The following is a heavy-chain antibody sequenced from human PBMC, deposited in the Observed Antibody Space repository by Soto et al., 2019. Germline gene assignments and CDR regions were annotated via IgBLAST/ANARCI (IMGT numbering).Heavy chain of an antibody. CDR3: AREKGYISGPKNFDY. V-gene: IGHV4-30-4*01. D-gene: IGHD5-12*01. Sequence: PSETLSLTCTVSGASISSGDYFWSWIRQSPGKGLEWIGYIYDSGSSYYNPSLKSRVTMSVDTSKNQFSLKLRSVTAADTAAYYCAREKGYISGPKNFDYWGQGTLVTVSS. CDR1: GASISSGDYF. J-gene: IGHJ4*02. CDR2: IYDSGSS.